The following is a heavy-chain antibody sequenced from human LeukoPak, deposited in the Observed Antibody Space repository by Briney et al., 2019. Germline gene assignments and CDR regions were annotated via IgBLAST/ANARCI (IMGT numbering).Heavy chain of an antibody. CDR2: ISSSSSYM. D-gene: IGHD6-25*01. CDR3: ARDGGAAGHYYYYYYMDV. J-gene: IGHJ6*03. CDR1: GFTFSSYS. Sequence: GGSLRLSCAASGFTFSSYSMNWIRQAPGKGLERVSSISSSSSYMYYADSVKGRFTISRDNAKNSLYLQMNSLRAEDTAVYYCARDGGAAGHYYYYYYMDVWGKGTTVTVSS. V-gene: IGHV3-21*01.